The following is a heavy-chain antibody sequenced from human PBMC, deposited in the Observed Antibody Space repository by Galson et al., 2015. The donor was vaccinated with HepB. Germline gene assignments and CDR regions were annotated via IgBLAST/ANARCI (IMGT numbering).Heavy chain of an antibody. J-gene: IGHJ4*02. CDR3: VKSQEMTTVQPFDY. V-gene: IGHV3-23*01. CDR2: VSISGDIT. D-gene: IGHD5-24*01. Sequence: SLRLSCAASGFTFNSYAMTWVRQAPGKGLEWVSSVSISGDITYYAGSVKGRFTISRDNYKNTLYLQMNSLSAEDTALYYCVKSQEMTTVQPFDYWGRGTLVTVSS. CDR1: GFTFNSYA.